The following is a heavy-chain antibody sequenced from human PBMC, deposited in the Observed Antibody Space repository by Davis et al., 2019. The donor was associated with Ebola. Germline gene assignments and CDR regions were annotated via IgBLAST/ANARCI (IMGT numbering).Heavy chain of an antibody. CDR2: IYSGGST. CDR1: GFTVSSNY. V-gene: IGHV3-53*05. CDR3: ARELAPRWGWGAFDI. J-gene: IGHJ3*02. Sequence: PGGSLRLSCAASGFTVSSNYMSWVRQAPGKGLEWVSVIYSGGSTYYADSVKGRFTISRDNSKNTLYLQMNSLRAEDTAVYYCARELAPRWGWGAFDIWGQGTMVTVSS. D-gene: IGHD2-21*01.